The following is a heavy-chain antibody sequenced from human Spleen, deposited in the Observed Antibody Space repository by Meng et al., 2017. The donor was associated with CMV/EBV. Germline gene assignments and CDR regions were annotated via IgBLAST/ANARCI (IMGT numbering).Heavy chain of an antibody. D-gene: IGHD5-18*01. Sequence: ASVKVSCKASGYTFTTYGISWVRQAPGQGLEWMGWISAYKGKTNYVQKLQGRVTMTTDTSTSTAYMELRSLRSDDTAVYYCARDKSVYSYGYLDYYYGMDVWGQGTTVTVSS. J-gene: IGHJ6*02. CDR3: ARDKSVYSYGYLDYYYGMDV. CDR2: ISAYKGKT. V-gene: IGHV1-18*01. CDR1: GYTFTTYG.